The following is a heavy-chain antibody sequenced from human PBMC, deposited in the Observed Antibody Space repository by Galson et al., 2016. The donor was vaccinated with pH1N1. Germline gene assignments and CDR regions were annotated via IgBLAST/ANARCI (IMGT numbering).Heavy chain of an antibody. V-gene: IGHV1-69*13. Sequence: SVKVSCKASGGTFSNYAISWVRQAPGQGLEWMGRIIPIFGTANYAQKFQGRVTITADESTSTAYMELSSLRSGDTAFYYCARDKVVGATKVLAFDIWGQGTMLTVSS. CDR3: ARDKVVGATKVLAFDI. J-gene: IGHJ3*02. CDR1: GGTFSNYA. CDR2: IIPIFGTA. D-gene: IGHD1-26*01.